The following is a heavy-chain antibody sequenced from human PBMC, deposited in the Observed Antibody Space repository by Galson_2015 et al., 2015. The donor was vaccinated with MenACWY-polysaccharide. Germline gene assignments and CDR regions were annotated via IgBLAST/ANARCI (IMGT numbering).Heavy chain of an antibody. D-gene: IGHD3-22*01. J-gene: IGHJ4*02. CDR3: ARAWSSGYYSDY. CDR2: ISSDGKNA. Sequence: SLRLSCAASGFTFGSYAIHWARQAPGKGLEWVALISSDGKNAYYADSVRGRFTISRDNSKKTVSLEMNSLRNDDTAVYYCARAWSSGYYSDYWGQGIPVTISS. V-gene: IGHV3-33*08. CDR1: GFTFGSYA.